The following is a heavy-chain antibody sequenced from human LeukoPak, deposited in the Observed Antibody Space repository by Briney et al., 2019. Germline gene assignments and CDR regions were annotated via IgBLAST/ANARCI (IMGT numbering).Heavy chain of an antibody. CDR1: GFRFSSYA. CDR2: ISGSGDGT. J-gene: IGHJ4*02. V-gene: IGHV3-23*01. Sequence: GGSLSLSCAVSGFRFSSYAMRWVRQAPGKGLEWVSGISGSGDGTYYADSVKGRSTISRVNAKNTLYLHMNSLRAEDTALYYCAKDEAFIMRPHFFDYWGQGTLVTVSS. CDR3: AKDEAFIMRPHFFDY. D-gene: IGHD3-16*01.